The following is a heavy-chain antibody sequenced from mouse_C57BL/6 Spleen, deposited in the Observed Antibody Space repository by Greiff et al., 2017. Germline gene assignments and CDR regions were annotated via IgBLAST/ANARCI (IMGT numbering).Heavy chain of an antibody. CDR2: FYPGSGSI. CDR1: GYTFTEYT. D-gene: IGHD1-1*01. V-gene: IGHV1-62-2*01. CDR3: ARHLITTVVGDCWYFDV. J-gene: IGHJ1*03. Sequence: QVQLQQSGAELVKPWASVKLSCKASGYTFTEYTIHWVKQRSGQGLEWIGWFYPGSGSIKYNEKFKDKATLTADKSSSTVYMELSRLTSEDSAVYFCARHLITTVVGDCWYFDVWGTGTTVTVSS.